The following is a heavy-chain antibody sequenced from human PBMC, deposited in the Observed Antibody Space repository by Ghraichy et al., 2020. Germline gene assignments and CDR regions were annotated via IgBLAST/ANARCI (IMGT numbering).Heavy chain of an antibody. D-gene: IGHD2-2*01. Sequence: SQTLSLTCTVSGGSISSYYWSWIRQPPGKGLEWIGYIYYSGSTNHNPSLKSRVTISVDTSKNQFSLKLSSVTAADTAVYYCARHTSAGIMDVWGQGTTVTVSS. J-gene: IGHJ6*02. CDR1: GGSISSYY. CDR3: ARHTSAGIMDV. V-gene: IGHV4-59*08. CDR2: IYYSGST.